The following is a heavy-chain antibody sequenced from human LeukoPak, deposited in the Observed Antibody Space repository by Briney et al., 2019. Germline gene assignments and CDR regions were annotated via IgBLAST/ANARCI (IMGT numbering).Heavy chain of an antibody. D-gene: IGHD5-12*01. CDR3: ARNGGYSGYDAYHFDS. CDR1: GDSVSSKSAA. J-gene: IGHJ4*02. Sequence: SQTLSLTCAISGDSVSSKSAAWNWIRQSPSRGLEWLGRTYYRSKWYNDYAASVKSRITINPDTSKNQFSLQLNSVTPEDTAVYYCARNGGYSGYDAYHFDSWGQGTLVTVSS. CDR2: TYYRSKWYN. V-gene: IGHV6-1*01.